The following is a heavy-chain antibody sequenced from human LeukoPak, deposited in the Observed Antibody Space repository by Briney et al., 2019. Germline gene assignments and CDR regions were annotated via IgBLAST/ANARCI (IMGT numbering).Heavy chain of an antibody. CDR1: AYTFSNHA. J-gene: IGHJ4*02. D-gene: IGHD2-15*01. V-gene: IGHV7-4-1*02. CDR3: ARARRYCSGSSCYSIYYFDY. CDR2: IDTNTGNP. Sequence: GASVKVSCKASAYTFSNHAMNWVRQAPGQGLEWMGWIDTNTGNPTYAQGFKGRFVFSLDTSGNTAYLQISSLKAEDTAVYYCARARRYCSGSSCYSIYYFDYWGQGTLVTVSS.